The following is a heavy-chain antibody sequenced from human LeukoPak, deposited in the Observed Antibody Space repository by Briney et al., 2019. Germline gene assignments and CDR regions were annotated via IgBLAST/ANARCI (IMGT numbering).Heavy chain of an antibody. D-gene: IGHD5-12*01. CDR2: ISGSGGST. Sequence: GGSLRLSCAASGFTFSSYAMSWVRQAPGKGLEWVLAISGSGGSTYYADSVKGRFTISRDNSKITLYLQMNSLRAEDTAVYYCAKDRGSWLRSPLDYWGQGTLVTVSS. J-gene: IGHJ4*02. CDR3: AKDRGSWLRSPLDY. V-gene: IGHV3-23*01. CDR1: GFTFSSYA.